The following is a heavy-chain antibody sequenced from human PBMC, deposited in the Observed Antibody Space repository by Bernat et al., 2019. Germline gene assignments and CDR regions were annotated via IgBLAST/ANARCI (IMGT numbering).Heavy chain of an antibody. CDR3: ARVTNASPHY. CDR1: GGSISSGSYY. CDR2: IYYSGST. J-gene: IGHJ4*02. D-gene: IGHD2-2*01. Sequence: QLQLQESGPGLVKPSETLSLTCTVSGGSISSGSYYWGWIRQPPGKVLEWIGSIYYSGSTYYNPSLKSRVTISADTSKNQFSLNMSSVTAADTAVYYYARVTNASPHYWGQGTLVTVSS. V-gene: IGHV4-39*01.